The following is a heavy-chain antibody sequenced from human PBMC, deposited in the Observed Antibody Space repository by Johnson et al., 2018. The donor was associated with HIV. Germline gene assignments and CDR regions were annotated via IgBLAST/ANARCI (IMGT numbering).Heavy chain of an antibody. J-gene: IGHJ3*02. CDR3: ARDGTGGYCSGGRCYDAFDI. CDR1: GFTFSSYW. Sequence: VQLVESGGGLVQPGGSLRLSCAASGFTFSSYWMHWVRQAPGKGPEWVSALTPSGGGTYYADSVKGRFTISRDNSKNTLYRQLNSLRAEDTALYYCARDGTGGYCSGGRCYDAFDIWGQGTMVTVSS. V-gene: IGHV3-23*04. D-gene: IGHD2-15*01. CDR2: LTPSGGGT.